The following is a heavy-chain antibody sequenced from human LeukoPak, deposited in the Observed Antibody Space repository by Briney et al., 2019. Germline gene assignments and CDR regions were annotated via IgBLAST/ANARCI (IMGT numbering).Heavy chain of an antibody. CDR3: ARGGWLRPFDY. V-gene: IGHV1-8*01. Sequence: ASVEVSCKASGYTFTSYDINWVRQATGQGLEWMGWMNPNSGNTGYAQKFQGRATMTRNTSISTAYMELSSLRSEDAAVYYCARGGWLRPFDYWGQGTLVTVSS. CDR2: MNPNSGNT. CDR1: GYTFTSYD. D-gene: IGHD5-12*01. J-gene: IGHJ4*02.